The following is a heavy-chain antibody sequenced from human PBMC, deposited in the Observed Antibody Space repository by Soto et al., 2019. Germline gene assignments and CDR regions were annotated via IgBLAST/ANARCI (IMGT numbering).Heavy chain of an antibody. CDR3: ARDRIQFDY. CDR1: GGSISSYY. Sequence: SETLSLTCTVSGGSISSYYWSWIRQPPGKGLEWIGYIYYSGSTNYNPSLKSRVTISVDTSKNQFSLKLSSVTAADTAVYYCARDRIQFDYWGQGTLVTVSS. CDR2: IYYSGST. V-gene: IGHV4-59*01. J-gene: IGHJ4*02.